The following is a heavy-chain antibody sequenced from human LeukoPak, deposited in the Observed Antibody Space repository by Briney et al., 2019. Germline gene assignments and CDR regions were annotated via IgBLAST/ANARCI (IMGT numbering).Heavy chain of an antibody. CDR1: GGSVSSGSYY. J-gene: IGHJ2*01. CDR2: IYYSGST. CDR3: ARAPPPPYYDFWSGFRRWYFDL. Sequence: SETLSLTCTVSGGSVSSGSYYWSWIRQPPGKGLEWIGYIYYSGSTNYNPSLKSRVTISVDKSKNQFSLKLSSVTAADAAVYYCARAPPPPYYDFWSGFRRWYFDLWGRGTLVTVSS. D-gene: IGHD3-3*01. V-gene: IGHV4-61*01.